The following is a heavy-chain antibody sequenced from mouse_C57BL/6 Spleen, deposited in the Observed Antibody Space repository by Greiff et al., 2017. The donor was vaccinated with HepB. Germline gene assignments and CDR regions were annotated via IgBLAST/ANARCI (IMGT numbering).Heavy chain of an antibody. D-gene: IGHD2-5*01. Sequence: EVKLVESGGGLVKPGGSLKLSCAASGFTFSSYAMSWVRQTPEKRLEWVATISDGGSYTYYPDNVKGRFTISRDNAKNNLYLQMSHLKSEDTAMYYCARGGATIVTTYYFDYWGQCTTLTVSS. CDR2: ISDGGSYT. V-gene: IGHV5-4*03. CDR1: GFTFSSYA. J-gene: IGHJ2*01. CDR3: ARGGATIVTTYYFDY.